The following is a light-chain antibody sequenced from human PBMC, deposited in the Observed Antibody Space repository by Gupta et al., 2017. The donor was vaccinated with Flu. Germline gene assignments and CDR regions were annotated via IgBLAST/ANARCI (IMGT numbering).Light chain of an antibody. Sequence: EIVLTQSPATLSLSPGERATLSCRASQRVSSYLAWYQQKSGQAPRLLIYDTSNMAAGIPARFSGSGFGTDFTLTISSLEPEDFEIYYCQISNKWNEINLGGGKKVEI. CDR3: QISNKWNEIN. CDR1: QRVSSY. J-gene: IGKJ4*01. V-gene: IGKV3-11*01. CDR2: DTS.